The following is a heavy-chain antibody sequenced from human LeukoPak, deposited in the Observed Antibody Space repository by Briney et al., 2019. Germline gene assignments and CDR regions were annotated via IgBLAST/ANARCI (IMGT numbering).Heavy chain of an antibody. D-gene: IGHD5-18*01. CDR3: ARDLSGYSYGFDY. Sequence: PGGSLRLSCAASGFTFSSYSMNWVRQAPGKGLEWVSYISSSSSAIYYADSVKGRFTISRDNAKNSLYLHMNSLRAEDTAVYYCARDLSGYSYGFDYWGQGTLVTVSS. J-gene: IGHJ4*02. CDR1: GFTFSSYS. V-gene: IGHV3-48*01. CDR2: ISSSSSAI.